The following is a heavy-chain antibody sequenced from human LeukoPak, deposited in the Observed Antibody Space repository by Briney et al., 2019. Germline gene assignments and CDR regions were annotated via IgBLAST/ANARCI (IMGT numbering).Heavy chain of an antibody. J-gene: IGHJ3*02. D-gene: IGHD3-10*01. CDR1: GFTFSSHG. V-gene: IGHV3-23*01. CDR3: AKTPSPRITHAFDI. Sequence: PGGSLRLSCAASGFTFSSHGMNWVRQAPGKGLEWVSGIIPSGHTTYYADSVKGRFTIPRDNSKNTLYLQMNSLRAEDTAVYYCAKTPSPRITHAFDIWGQGTMVTVSS. CDR2: IIPSGHTT.